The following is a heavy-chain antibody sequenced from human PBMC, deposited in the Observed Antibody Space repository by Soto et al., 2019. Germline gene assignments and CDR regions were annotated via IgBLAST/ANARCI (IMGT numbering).Heavy chain of an antibody. Sequence: QVQLVESGGGVVQPGRSLRLSCAASGFTFSSYAMHWVRQAPGKGLEWVAVISYDGSNKYYADSVKGRFTISRDNSKNTLYLQMNSLRAEDTAVYYCARDYYDILTGYSYYFDYWGQGTLVTVSS. D-gene: IGHD3-9*01. CDR1: GFTFSSYA. V-gene: IGHV3-30-3*01. CDR3: ARDYYDILTGYSYYFDY. J-gene: IGHJ4*02. CDR2: ISYDGSNK.